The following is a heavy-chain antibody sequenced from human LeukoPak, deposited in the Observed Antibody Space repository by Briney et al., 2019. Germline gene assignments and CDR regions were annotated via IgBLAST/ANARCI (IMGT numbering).Heavy chain of an antibody. CDR2: INPNSGGT. V-gene: IGHV1-2*02. CDR1: GYTFTGYY. J-gene: IGHJ3*02. CDR3: ARERAEYYYDSSGYFAFDI. D-gene: IGHD3-22*01. Sequence: GASVKVSCKASGYTFTGYYMHWVRQAPGQGLEWMGWINPNSGGTIYPQKFQGRVTMTTDTSTSTAYTELRSLRSDDTAVYYCARERAEYYYDSSGYFAFDIWGQGTMVTVSS.